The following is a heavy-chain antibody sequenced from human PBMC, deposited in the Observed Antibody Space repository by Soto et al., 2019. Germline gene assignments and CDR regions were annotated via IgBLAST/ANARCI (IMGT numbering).Heavy chain of an antibody. CDR2: IYYSGST. D-gene: IGHD6-19*01. V-gene: IGHV4-59*01. Sequence: SETLSLTCTVSGGSISSYYWSWIRQPPGKGLEWIGYIYYSGSTNYNPSLKSRVTISVDTSKNQFSLKLSSVTAADTAVYYCARIIAVAGYYFDYWGQGTLVTV. CDR3: ARIIAVAGYYFDY. CDR1: GGSISSYY. J-gene: IGHJ4*02.